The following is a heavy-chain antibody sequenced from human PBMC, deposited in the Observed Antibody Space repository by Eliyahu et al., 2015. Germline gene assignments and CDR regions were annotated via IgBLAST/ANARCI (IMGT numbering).Heavy chain of an antibody. V-gene: IGHV4-38-2*02. J-gene: IGHJ4*02. CDR1: GYSIXXGYX. Sequence: QVQLQESGPGLVKPSETLSLTCTVXGYSIXXGYXXGXIXQPPGKGLEWIGSIYHSGSPYYNPSLKSRVTISVDTSKNQFSLKLSSVTAADTAVYYCGRTGVAISLWGQGTLVTVSS. CDR2: IYHSGSP. D-gene: IGHD3-3*01. CDR3: GRTGVAISL.